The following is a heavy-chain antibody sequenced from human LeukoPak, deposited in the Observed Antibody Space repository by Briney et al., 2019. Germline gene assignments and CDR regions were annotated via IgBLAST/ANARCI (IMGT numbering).Heavy chain of an antibody. CDR3: AKGPPFSMIRGVDY. CDR1: GFTFSSYG. D-gene: IGHD2/OR15-2a*01. V-gene: IGHV3-30*18. J-gene: IGHJ4*02. CDR2: ISYDGSNK. Sequence: GGSLRLSCAASGFTFSSYGMHWVRQAPGKGLEWVAVISYDGSNKYYADSVKGRFTISRDNSKNTLYLQMNSLRAEDTAVYYCAKGPPFSMIRGVDYWGQGTLVTVSS.